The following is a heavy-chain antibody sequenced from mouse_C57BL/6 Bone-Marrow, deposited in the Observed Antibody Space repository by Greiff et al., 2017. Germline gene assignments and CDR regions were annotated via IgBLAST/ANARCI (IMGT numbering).Heavy chain of an antibody. J-gene: IGHJ3*01. CDR3: ASQRWSY. D-gene: IGHD2-3*01. CDR1: GFNIKNTY. CDR2: IDPANGNT. Sequence: EVMLVESVAELVRPGASVKLSCTASGFNIKNTYMQWVKQRPEQGLEWIGRIDPANGNTKYAPKFQGKATITADTSSNTAYLQLSSLTSEDTAIYYCASQRWSYWGQGTLVTVSA. V-gene: IGHV14-3*01.